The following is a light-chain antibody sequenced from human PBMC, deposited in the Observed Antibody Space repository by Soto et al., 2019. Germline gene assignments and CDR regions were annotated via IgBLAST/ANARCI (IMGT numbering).Light chain of an antibody. Sequence: DIQMTQSPSSLSASVGDRVTITCRTSQSISSYLNWYQQKPGKAPKLLIYAASSLQSGVPSRFSGSGSGTDFTLTISSLQPEDFETYYCQQSYSTPRTFGQVTKVDI. CDR3: QQSYSTPRT. CDR2: AAS. V-gene: IGKV1-39*01. CDR1: QSISSY. J-gene: IGKJ1*01.